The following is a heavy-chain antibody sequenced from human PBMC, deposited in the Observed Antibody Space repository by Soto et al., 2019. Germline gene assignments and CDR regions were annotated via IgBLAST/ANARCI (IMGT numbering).Heavy chain of an antibody. J-gene: IGHJ6*02. V-gene: IGHV3-30-3*01. CDR2: ISYDGSNK. CDR3: ARDRLRYNWNDFPYYYYGMDV. CDR1: GFTFSSYA. Sequence: QVQLVESGGGVVQPGRSLRLSCVASGFTFSSYAMHWVRQAPGKGLEWVAVISYDGSNKYYADSVKGRFTISRDNFKNTLYLQMNSLRAEDTAVYYCARDRLRYNWNDFPYYYYGMDVWGQGTTVTVSS. D-gene: IGHD1-1*01.